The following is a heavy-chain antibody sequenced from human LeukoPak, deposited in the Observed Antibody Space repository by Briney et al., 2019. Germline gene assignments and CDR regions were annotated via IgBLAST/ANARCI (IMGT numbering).Heavy chain of an antibody. CDR2: ISYDGSNK. CDR1: GFTFSSYA. D-gene: IGHD2-15*01. V-gene: IGHV3-30*04. CDR3: ARESTVILYYFDY. Sequence: PGGSLRLSCAASGFTFSSYAMHWVRQAPGKGLEWVAVISYDGSNKYYADSVKGRFTISRDNSKNTLYLQMNSLGAEDTAVYYCARESTVILYYFDYWGQGTLVTVSS. J-gene: IGHJ4*02.